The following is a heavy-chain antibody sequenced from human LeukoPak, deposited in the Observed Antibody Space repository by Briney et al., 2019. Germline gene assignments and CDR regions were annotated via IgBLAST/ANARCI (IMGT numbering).Heavy chain of an antibody. V-gene: IGHV4-39*07. D-gene: IGHD3-16*01. J-gene: IGHJ4*02. CDR3: ARVELSLRYFDY. CDR1: GGSISSSSYY. CDR2: IYYSGST. Sequence: SETLSLTCTVSGGSISSSSYYWGWIRQPPGKGLEWIGSIYYSGSTYYNPSLKSRVTISVDTSKNQFSLKLSSVTAADTAVYYCARVELSLRYFDYWGQGTLVTVSS.